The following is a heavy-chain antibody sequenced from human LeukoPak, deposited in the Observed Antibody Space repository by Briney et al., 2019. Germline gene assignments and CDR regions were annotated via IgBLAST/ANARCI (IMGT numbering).Heavy chain of an antibody. Sequence: AASVKVSCKASGYTFTSYGISWGRQAPGQGLEWRGWISAYNVNTNYAQKLQGRVTMTTDTSTSTAYMELRSLRSDDTAVYYCASSYSSSWYYNYYYGMDVWGQGTTVTVSS. J-gene: IGHJ6*02. D-gene: IGHD6-13*01. CDR1: GYTFTSYG. CDR2: ISAYNVNT. CDR3: ASSYSSSWYYNYYYGMDV. V-gene: IGHV1-18*01.